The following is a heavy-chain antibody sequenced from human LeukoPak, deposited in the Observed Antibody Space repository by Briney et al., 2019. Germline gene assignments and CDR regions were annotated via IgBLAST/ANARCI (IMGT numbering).Heavy chain of an antibody. D-gene: IGHD1-1*01. CDR2: IKQDGSEK. Sequence: GGSLRLSCAASGFTFSSYCMSWVRQAPGKGLEWVANIKQDGSEKYYVDSVKGRFTISRDNAKNSLYLQMNSLRAEDTAVYYCARELDDSWKDYWGQGTLVTVSS. V-gene: IGHV3-7*01. J-gene: IGHJ4*02. CDR3: ARELDDSWKDY. CDR1: GFTFSSYC.